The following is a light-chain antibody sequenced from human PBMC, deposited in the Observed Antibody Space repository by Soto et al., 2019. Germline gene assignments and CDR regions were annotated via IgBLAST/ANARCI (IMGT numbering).Light chain of an antibody. CDR2: KAS. Sequence: DIQRTQYPSTLSASVGDRGTMTCRASRSISSWLAWYQQKPGKAPKLLIYKASSLESGVPSRFSGSGSETEFTLTISSLQPDDSATYYCQQYNILYTFGQGTKVDIK. V-gene: IGKV1-5*03. CDR1: RSISSW. CDR3: QQYNILYT. J-gene: IGKJ2*01.